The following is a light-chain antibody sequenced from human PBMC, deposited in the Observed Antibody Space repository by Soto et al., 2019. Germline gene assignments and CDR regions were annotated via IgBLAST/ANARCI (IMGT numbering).Light chain of an antibody. J-gene: IGKJ1*01. CDR2: GAS. V-gene: IGKV3-15*01. Sequence: EIVMTQSPATLSVSPGERGTLSCRASQSVSSNLAWYQQKPGQAPRLLIYGASTRATGIPARFSGSRSGTESTLTISSLHSEDFAVYYCQQYNNWPWTFGQGTKVEIK. CDR3: QQYNNWPWT. CDR1: QSVSSN.